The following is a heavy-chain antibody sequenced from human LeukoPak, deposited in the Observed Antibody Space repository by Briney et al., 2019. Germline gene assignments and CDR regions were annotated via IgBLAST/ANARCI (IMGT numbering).Heavy chain of an antibody. V-gene: IGHV4-59*01. CDR3: ARGYYYGSGSVEYFQH. CDR2: IYYSGST. CDR1: GGSISSYY. Sequence: ASETLSLTCTVSGGSISSYYWSWIRQPPGKGLEWIGYIYYSGSTNYNPSLKSRVTISVDTSKNQFSLKLSSVTAADTAVYYCARGYYYGSGSVEYFQHWGQGTLVTVSS. J-gene: IGHJ1*01. D-gene: IGHD3-10*01.